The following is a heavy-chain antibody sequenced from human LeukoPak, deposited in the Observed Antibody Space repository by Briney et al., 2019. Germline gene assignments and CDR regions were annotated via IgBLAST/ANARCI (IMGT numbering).Heavy chain of an antibody. D-gene: IGHD6-19*01. CDR3: ARATRSFYYYMDV. J-gene: IGHJ6*03. Sequence: ASVKVSCKASGYTFTTYGVTWVRQAPGQGLEWVAWINPHNGNTNYAQNLQGRATVTTDASTSTAYMELRNLRSDDTALYYCARATRSFYYYMDVXXKGXTVTVS. CDR1: GYTFTTYG. CDR2: INPHNGNT. V-gene: IGHV1-18*01.